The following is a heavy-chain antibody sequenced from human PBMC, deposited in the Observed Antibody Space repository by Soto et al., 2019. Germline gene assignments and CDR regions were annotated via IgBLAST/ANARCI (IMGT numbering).Heavy chain of an antibody. D-gene: IGHD4-4*01. J-gene: IGHJ6*02. V-gene: IGHV5-51*01. Sequence: GESLKISCKATGYSFTNYWIGWVRQMPGKGLEWMGTIYPGDSDTRYGPAFEGQVTISVDTSKNQFSLRLSSVTAADTAVYYCARVRAMTTVTTYYYYYGMDVWGQGTTVTVSS. CDR1: GYSFTNYW. CDR3: ARVRAMTTVTTYYYYYGMDV. CDR2: IYPGDSDT.